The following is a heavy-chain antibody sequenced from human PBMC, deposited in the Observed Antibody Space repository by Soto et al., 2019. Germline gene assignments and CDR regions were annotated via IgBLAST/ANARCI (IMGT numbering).Heavy chain of an antibody. J-gene: IGHJ6*03. Sequence: QVQLVQSGAEVKKPGASVKVSCKASGYTFTSYDINWVRQATGQGLEWMGWMNPNSGNTGYAQKFQGRVTMTRNTSIRTAYMELSSLRSEDTSVYYCARGPSAYDFWSGYGYYYMDVWGKGTTVTVSS. D-gene: IGHD3-3*01. CDR1: GYTFTSYD. V-gene: IGHV1-8*01. CDR2: MNPNSGNT. CDR3: ARGPSAYDFWSGYGYYYMDV.